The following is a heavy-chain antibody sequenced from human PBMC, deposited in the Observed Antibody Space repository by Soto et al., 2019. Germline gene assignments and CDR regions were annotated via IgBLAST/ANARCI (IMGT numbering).Heavy chain of an antibody. J-gene: IGHJ5*01. Sequence: SETLSLTCAVYGGSFSGYYWSWIRQPPGKGLEWIGEINHSGSTNYNPSLKSRVTISVDTSKNQFSLKLSSVTAADTAVYYCARRTNLSGWYAGGFDSWGQGTLVIVSS. D-gene: IGHD6-19*01. CDR2: INHSGST. CDR3: ARRTNLSGWYAGGFDS. CDR1: GGSFSGYY. V-gene: IGHV4-34*01.